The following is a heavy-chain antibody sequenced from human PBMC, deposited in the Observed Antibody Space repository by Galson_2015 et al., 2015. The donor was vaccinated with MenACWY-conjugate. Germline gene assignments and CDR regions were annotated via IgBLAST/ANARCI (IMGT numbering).Heavy chain of an antibody. CDR2: ISRNGGST. CDR3: ARVISSSSTTLYVDF. V-gene: IGHV3-64*04. J-gene: IGHJ4*02. CDR1: GFTFSSYA. Sequence: SLRLSCAASGFTFSSYAMHWVRQAPGKGLEYVSAISRNGGSTYYADSVKGRFTISRDNSKNTLYLQMNSLRAEDTAVYYCARVISSSSTTLYVDFWGQGTLVTVSS. D-gene: IGHD2/OR15-2a*01.